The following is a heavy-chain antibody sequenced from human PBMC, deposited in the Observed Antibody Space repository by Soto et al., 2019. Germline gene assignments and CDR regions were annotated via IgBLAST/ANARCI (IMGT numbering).Heavy chain of an antibody. CDR2: IWYDGSNK. J-gene: IGHJ4*02. CDR3: ARDGSDAGIAAALGY. CDR1: GFTFSSYG. V-gene: IGHV3-33*01. D-gene: IGHD6-13*01. Sequence: PGGSLRLSCAASGFTFSSYGMHWVRQAPGKGLEWVAVIWYDGSNKYYADSVKGRFTISRDNSKNTLYLQMNSLRAEDTAVYYCARDGSDAGIAAALGYWGQGTLVTVSS.